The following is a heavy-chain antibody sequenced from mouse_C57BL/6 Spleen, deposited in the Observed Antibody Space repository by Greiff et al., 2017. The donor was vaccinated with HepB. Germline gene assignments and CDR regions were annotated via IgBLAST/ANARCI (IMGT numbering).Heavy chain of an antibody. D-gene: IGHD2-3*01. J-gene: IGHJ2*01. CDR1: GYTFTTYP. V-gene: IGHV1-47*01. Sequence: QVQLKESGAELVKPGASVKMSCKASGYTFTTYPIEWMKQNHGKSLEWIGNFHPYNDDTKYNEKFKGKATLTVEKSSSTVYLELSRLTSDDSAVYYCARAYDPEGYFDYWGQGTTLTVSS. CDR3: ARAYDPEGYFDY. CDR2: FHPYNDDT.